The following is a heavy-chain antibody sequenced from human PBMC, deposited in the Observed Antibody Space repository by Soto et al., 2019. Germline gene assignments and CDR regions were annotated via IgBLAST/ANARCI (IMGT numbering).Heavy chain of an antibody. D-gene: IGHD2-21*02. CDR3: TTWLTAHFDY. J-gene: IGHJ4*02. Sequence: GGSVRLSCAASGFTFSSYTLNWVRRAPGKGLEWVATSSERRTGNTHYSDSVRGRFTLSRDYSRNILFLQMDSLRADDTALHYYTTWLTAHFDYWGRGTQVTVSS. V-gene: IGHV3-23*01. CDR1: GFTFSSYT. CDR2: SSERRTGNT.